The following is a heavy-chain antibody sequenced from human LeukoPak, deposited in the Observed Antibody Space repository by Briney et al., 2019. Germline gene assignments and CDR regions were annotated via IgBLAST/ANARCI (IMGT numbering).Heavy chain of an antibody. CDR1: GGTFSSYA. D-gene: IGHD3-3*01. CDR3: ARDYDSWFDP. J-gene: IGHJ5*02. CDR2: IIPIFGTA. Sequence: GASVKVSCKASGGTFSSYAISWVRQAPGQGLEWMGGIIPIFGTANYAQKFQGRVTITADESTSTAYMELSSLRSEDTAVYYCARDYDSWFDPWGQGTLVTVSS. V-gene: IGHV1-69*13.